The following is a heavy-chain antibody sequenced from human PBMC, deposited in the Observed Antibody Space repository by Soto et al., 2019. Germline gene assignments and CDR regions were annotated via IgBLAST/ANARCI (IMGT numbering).Heavy chain of an antibody. V-gene: IGHV1-18*04. CDR3: ARETYYFGSGTYDDGMDV. Sequence: VQLVQSGSEVKKPGASVKVSCKASGFTFTSYGISWVRQAPGQGLEWMAWISIYNDNTKHAQKFQGRITMTTDTSTSTAYMELRSLRSDDTAVYYCARETYYFGSGTYDDGMDVWGQGTTVTVSS. D-gene: IGHD3-10*01. CDR1: GFTFTSYG. J-gene: IGHJ6*02. CDR2: ISIYNDNT.